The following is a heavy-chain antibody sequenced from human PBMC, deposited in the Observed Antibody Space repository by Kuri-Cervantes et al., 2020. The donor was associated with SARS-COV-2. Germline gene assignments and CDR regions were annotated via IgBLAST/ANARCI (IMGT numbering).Heavy chain of an antibody. CDR3: ARGHYDYVGGSYRDDY. V-gene: IGHV1-69*06. Sequence: SVKVSCKASGGTFSSYAISWVRQAPGQGLEWMGGIIPIFGTANYAQKFQGRVTITADKSTSTAYMELSSLRSEDTAVYYCARGHYDYVGGSYRDDYWGQGTLVTVSS. CDR1: GGTFSSYA. J-gene: IGHJ4*02. D-gene: IGHD3-16*02. CDR2: IIPIFGTA.